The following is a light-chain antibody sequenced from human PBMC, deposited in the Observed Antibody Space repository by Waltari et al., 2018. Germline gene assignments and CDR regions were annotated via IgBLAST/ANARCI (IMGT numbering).Light chain of an antibody. CDR2: VNSDGSH. V-gene: IGLV4-69*01. Sequence: LVLTQSPSASTSLGPSVKLTCTLTSGHITNVIAWLQKRPERGPRYLMKVNSDGSHNKGDEIPDRFSGSSSGAERYLTISSLQSEDEADYYCQTGGHGTWVFGGGTKLTVL. CDR1: SGHITNV. CDR3: QTGGHGTWV. J-gene: IGLJ3*02.